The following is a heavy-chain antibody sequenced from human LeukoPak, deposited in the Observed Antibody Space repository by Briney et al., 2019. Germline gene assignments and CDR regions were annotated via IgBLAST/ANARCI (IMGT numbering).Heavy chain of an antibody. Sequence: GGSLRLSCAASGFTFSSYWMHWVRQAPGKRLVWVSRINSDGSSTNYADSVKGRFTISRDNAKNTLYMQMNSLRAEDTAVYYCARDLVARRSYWGQGTLVTVSS. J-gene: IGHJ4*02. CDR1: GFTFSSYW. CDR2: INSDGSST. V-gene: IGHV3-74*01. CDR3: ARDLVARRSY. D-gene: IGHD5-12*01.